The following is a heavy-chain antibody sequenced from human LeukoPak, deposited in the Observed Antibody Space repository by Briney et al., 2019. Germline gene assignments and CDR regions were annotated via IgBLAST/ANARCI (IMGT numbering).Heavy chain of an antibody. CDR3: ARAIDYDSPLGAFDI. CDR1: GYTFTSYY. V-gene: IGHV1-46*01. CDR2: INPSGGST. Sequence: GASVKVSCKASGYTFTSYYMHWVRQAPGQGLEWMGIINPSGGSTSYAQKFQGRVTMTRDMSTSTVYMELSSLRSGDTAVYYCARAIDYDSPLGAFDIWGQGTMVTVSS. J-gene: IGHJ3*02. D-gene: IGHD3-22*01.